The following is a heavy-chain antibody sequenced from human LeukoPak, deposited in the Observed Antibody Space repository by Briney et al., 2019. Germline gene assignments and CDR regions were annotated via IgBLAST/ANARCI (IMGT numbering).Heavy chain of an antibody. CDR3: ARDLPPSKRGDYAIDY. J-gene: IGHJ4*02. Sequence: GGSLRLSCAASGFTFSSYEMNWVRQAPGKGLEWVSYISSSGSTIYYADSVKGRFTISRDNAKNSLYLQMNSLRAEDTAVYYCARDLPPSKRGDYAIDYWGQGTLVTVSS. D-gene: IGHD4-17*01. V-gene: IGHV3-48*03. CDR2: ISSSGSTI. CDR1: GFTFSSYE.